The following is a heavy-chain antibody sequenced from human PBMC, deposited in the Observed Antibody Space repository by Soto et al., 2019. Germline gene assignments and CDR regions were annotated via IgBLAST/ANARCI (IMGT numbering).Heavy chain of an antibody. J-gene: IGHJ6*02. CDR1: GGSISSSSYY. V-gene: IGHV4-39*01. D-gene: IGHD3-22*01. CDR2: IYYSGST. Sequence: SETLSLTCTVSGGSISSSSYYWGWIRQPPGKGLEWIGSIYYSGSTYYNPSLKSRVTISVDTSKNQFSLKLSSVTAADTAVYYCASPVPDSSGYPDWDYYYGMDVWGQGTTVT. CDR3: ASPVPDSSGYPDWDYYYGMDV.